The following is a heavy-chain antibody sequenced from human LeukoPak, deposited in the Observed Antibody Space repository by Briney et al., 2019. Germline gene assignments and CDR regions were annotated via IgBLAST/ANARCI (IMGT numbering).Heavy chain of an antibody. CDR2: VYYGGST. CDR3: ARGRDGTPPYYHYYMDV. V-gene: IGHV4-39*07. Sequence: SETLSLTCTVSGGSISSSGYYWGWIRQPPGKGLEWIGSVYYGGSTYYNPSLKSRVTTSVDTSKNQFSLKLNSVTAADTAVYFCARGRDGTPPYYHYYMDVWGKGTTVTVSS. D-gene: IGHD1-1*01. J-gene: IGHJ6*03. CDR1: GGSISSSGYY.